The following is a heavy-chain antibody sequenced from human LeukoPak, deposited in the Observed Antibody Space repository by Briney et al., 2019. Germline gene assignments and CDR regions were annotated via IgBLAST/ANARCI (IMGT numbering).Heavy chain of an antibody. D-gene: IGHD3-22*01. CDR2: IYSAGCT. CDR3: ASNYYYSSAYFYFDC. J-gene: IGHJ4*02. V-gene: IGHV3-66*01. CDR1: GFPDSDIY. Sequence: GGSEGLLRAASGFPDSDIYASWVSQAPGKGLEWVALIYSAGCTHADSVKGRFTISRDNSKNTLYLQMNSLRAEDTAVYYCASNYYYSSAYFYFDCWGQGTLVTVSS.